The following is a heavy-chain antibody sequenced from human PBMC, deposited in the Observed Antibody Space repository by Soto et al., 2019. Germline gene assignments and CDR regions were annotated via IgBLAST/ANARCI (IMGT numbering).Heavy chain of an antibody. V-gene: IGHV1-8*01. Sequence: GASVEVSWKASGYAFTSYDISWVRQATGQGLEWMGWMNPNSGNTGYAQKFQGRVTMTRNTSISTAYMELSSVTAADTAVYYCARVPVTSYYYYYMDVWGKGTTVTVSS. J-gene: IGHJ6*03. CDR2: MNPNSGNT. D-gene: IGHD4-4*01. CDR3: ARVPVTSYYYYYMDV. CDR1: GYAFTSYD.